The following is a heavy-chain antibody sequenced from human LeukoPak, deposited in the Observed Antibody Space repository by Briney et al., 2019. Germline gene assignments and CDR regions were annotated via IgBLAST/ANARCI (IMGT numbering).Heavy chain of an antibody. J-gene: IGHJ4*02. CDR3: ARGEYYSLGYFDY. D-gene: IGHD4-11*01. V-gene: IGHV3-30*01. CDR1: GFTFSSYA. Sequence: GGSLRLSFAASGFTFSSYAMHWVRKAPGKGLEWVAVISYDGSNKYYADSVKGRFTISRDNSKNTLYLQMNSLRAEDTAVYYCARGEYYSLGYFDYWGQGTLVTVSS. CDR2: ISYDGSNK.